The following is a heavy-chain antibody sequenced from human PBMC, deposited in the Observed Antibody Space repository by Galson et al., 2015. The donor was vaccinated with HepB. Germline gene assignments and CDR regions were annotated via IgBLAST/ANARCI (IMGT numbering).Heavy chain of an antibody. CDR3: AREDYYDRRAFDI. J-gene: IGHJ3*02. CDR2: INAGNGNT. Sequence: SVKVSCKASGYTFTRYAMHWVRQAPGQRLEWMGWINAGNGNTKYSQKFQGRVTITRDTSASTAYMELSSLRSEDTAVYYCAREDYYDRRAFDIWGQGTMVPVSS. CDR1: GYTFTRYA. V-gene: IGHV1-3*01. D-gene: IGHD3-22*01.